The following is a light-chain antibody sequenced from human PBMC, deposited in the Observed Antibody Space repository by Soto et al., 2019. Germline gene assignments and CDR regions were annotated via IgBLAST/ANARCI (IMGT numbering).Light chain of an antibody. J-gene: IGKJ1*01. V-gene: IGKV3-20*01. CDR2: DAS. CDR1: ESVRTS. Sequence: EIVLTKSPGTLSLSQGERASLSCRASESVRTSLAWYQQKPGQAPRLLIYDASTRATGIPARFSGSGSGTDFTLTISRLEPEDFAVYYCQHYGHALWAFGQGTKVDIK. CDR3: QHYGHALWA.